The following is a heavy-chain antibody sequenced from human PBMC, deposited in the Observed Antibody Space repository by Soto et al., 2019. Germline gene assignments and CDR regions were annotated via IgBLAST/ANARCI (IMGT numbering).Heavy chain of an antibody. CDR2: IYYGGGT. V-gene: IGHV4-30-2*01. CDR1: GDPMSSGGYS. J-gene: IGHJ4*02. Sequence: QLQLQESGSGLVKPSQTLSLTCAVSGDPMSSGGYSWNWIRQPPGKGLEWIGNIYYGGGTDYNPSLKTRVTITMDRSNNQFSLNLRSVTAADTAVYYCARDSRSGYYLEYWGQGTLVTVSS. CDR3: ARDSRSGYYLEY. D-gene: IGHD3-22*01.